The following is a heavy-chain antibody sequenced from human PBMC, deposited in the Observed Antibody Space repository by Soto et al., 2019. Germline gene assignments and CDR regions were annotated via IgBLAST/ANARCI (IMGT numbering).Heavy chain of an antibody. CDR2: IIPMLGVR. J-gene: IGHJ3*02. Sequence: QVQLVQSGAEVKKPGSSVKVSCKDSGGTFNTYSMFWVRQAPGQGLEWMGRIIPMLGVRNYAQRFQDRVTMSAXXATATVHMELSSLRSEDTALYYCTIGSWSGEVFDIWGQGTMVTVSS. CDR3: TIGSWSGEVFDI. CDR1: GGTFNTYS. V-gene: IGHV1-69*02. D-gene: IGHD2-21*01.